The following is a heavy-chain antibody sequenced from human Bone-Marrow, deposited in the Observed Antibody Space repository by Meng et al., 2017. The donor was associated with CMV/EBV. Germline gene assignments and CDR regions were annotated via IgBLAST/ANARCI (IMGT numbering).Heavy chain of an antibody. CDR1: GGTFSSYA. CDR2: INPNSGGT. Sequence: ASVKVSCKASGGTFSSYAINWVRQAPGQGLEWMGWINPNSGGTNYAQKFQGRVTMTRDTSISTAYMELSSLRSDDTAVYYCARVALLYYYGMDVWGQGTTVTVSS. J-gene: IGHJ6*02. V-gene: IGHV1-2*02. CDR3: ARVALLYYYGMDV.